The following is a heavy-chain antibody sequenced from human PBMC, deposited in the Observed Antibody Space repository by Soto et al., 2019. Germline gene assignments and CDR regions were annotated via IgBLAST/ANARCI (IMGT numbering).Heavy chain of an antibody. D-gene: IGHD2-2*01. V-gene: IGHV3-74*01. J-gene: IGHJ6*02. CDR3: ATVGEYCSSTSCHYYYYYGMDV. CDR2: INSDGSST. CDR1: GFTSSSYW. Sequence: GGCLRLSCAASGFTSSSYWMDWVRQAPGKXLVWVSRINSDGSSTSHADSVKGRFTISRDNAKNSLYLQMDSLRDEDTAVYYCATVGEYCSSTSCHYYYYYGMDVWGQGTTVTVSS.